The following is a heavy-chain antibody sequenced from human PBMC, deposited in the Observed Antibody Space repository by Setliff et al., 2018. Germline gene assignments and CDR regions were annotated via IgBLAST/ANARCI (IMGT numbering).Heavy chain of an antibody. CDR1: GFSFSNFA. CDR2: IMSDGGDT. J-gene: IGHJ3*02. D-gene: IGHD3-10*01. CDR3: TRLLWFGDDASDI. V-gene: IGHV3-33*01. Sequence: GGSLRLSCAAAGFSFSNFALHWVRQAPGKGLEWVASIMSDGGDTYYADSVRGRFTVSRDDSTNTLYLQMNSLKTEDTAVYYCTRLLWFGDDASDIWGQGTMVTVSS.